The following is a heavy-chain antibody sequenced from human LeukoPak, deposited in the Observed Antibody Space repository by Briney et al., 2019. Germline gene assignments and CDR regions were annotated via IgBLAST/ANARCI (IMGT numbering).Heavy chain of an antibody. Sequence: GGSLRLSCAASGFTFSSYSMNWVRQAPGKGLEWVSSISSSSSYIYYADSVKGRFTISRDNAKNSLYLQMNSLRAEDTAVYYCARDLRDLGYCSGGSCYHPILGAFDIWGQGTMVTVSS. D-gene: IGHD2-15*01. CDR1: GFTFSSYS. V-gene: IGHV3-21*01. J-gene: IGHJ3*02. CDR2: ISSSSSYI. CDR3: ARDLRDLGYCSGGSCYHPILGAFDI.